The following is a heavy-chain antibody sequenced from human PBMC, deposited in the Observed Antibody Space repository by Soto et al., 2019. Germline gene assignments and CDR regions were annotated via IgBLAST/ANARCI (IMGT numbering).Heavy chain of an antibody. J-gene: IGHJ4*02. CDR3: ARGLSVTLFDN. CDR2: IYYSGST. Sequence: QVQLQESGPGLVKPSQTLSLTCTVSGGSISTGCYYWTWIRQHPGKGLEWIGYIYYSGSTYYNPSLESRVTISVDTSKNQFSLKLSSVTAADTAVYYCARGLSVTLFDNWGQGTLVTVSS. V-gene: IGHV4-31*03. D-gene: IGHD4-17*01. CDR1: GGSISTGCYY.